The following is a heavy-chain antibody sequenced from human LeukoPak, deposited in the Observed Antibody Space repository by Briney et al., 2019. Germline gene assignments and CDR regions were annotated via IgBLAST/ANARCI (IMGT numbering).Heavy chain of an antibody. CDR3: ARDPYSGGYGDYYYYYMDL. V-gene: IGHV3-11*04. J-gene: IGHJ6*03. CDR1: GFTFSDYY. CDR2: ISSSGSTI. Sequence: GGSLRLSCAASGFTFSDYYMSWIRQAPGKGLEWVSYISSSGSTIYYADSVKGRFTISRDNAKNSLYLQMNSLRAEDTAVYYCARDPYSGGYGDYYYYYMDLWGQGTTVTISS. D-gene: IGHD1-26*01.